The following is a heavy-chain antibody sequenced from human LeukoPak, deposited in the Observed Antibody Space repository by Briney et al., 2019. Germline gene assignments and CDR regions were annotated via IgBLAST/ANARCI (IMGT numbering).Heavy chain of an antibody. Sequence: GGSLRLSCAASGFTFSTYWMSWVRQAPGKGLEWVANIKQDGNEKYYVDSVKGRFTISRDNAKYSLYLQMNSLRAEDTAVYYCARVSSYGSGSYYNPWIDYWGQGTLVTVSS. CDR2: IKQDGNEK. CDR3: ARVSSYGSGSYYNPWIDY. J-gene: IGHJ4*02. D-gene: IGHD3-10*01. CDR1: GFTFSTYW. V-gene: IGHV3-7*01.